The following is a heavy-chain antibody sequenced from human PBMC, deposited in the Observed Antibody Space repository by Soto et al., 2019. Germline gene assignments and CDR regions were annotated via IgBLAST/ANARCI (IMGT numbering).Heavy chain of an antibody. CDR2: ISGSGGST. CDR3: AKCPLIYYFDY. V-gene: IGHV3-23*01. J-gene: IGHJ4*02. Sequence: GGSLRLSCAASGFTFSSYAMSWVRQAPGKWLGWVSAISGSGGSTYYADSGKGRFTIYRDKSKNTLYLQMNSLRAEDTAVYCCAKCPLIYYFDYWGQGNLVTVSS. CDR1: GFTFSSYA. D-gene: IGHD2-8*01.